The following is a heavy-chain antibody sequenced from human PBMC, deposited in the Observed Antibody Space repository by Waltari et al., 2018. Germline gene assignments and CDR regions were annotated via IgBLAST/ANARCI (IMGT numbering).Heavy chain of an antibody. CDR2: FNPAHGDG. V-gene: IGHV1-18*01. J-gene: IGHJ4*02. D-gene: IGHD3-22*01. CDR1: GYSFDSYG. CDR3: ARRSPYSSFDY. Sequence: QVQLVQSGAEVKKPGASVKVSCKASGYSFDSYGISWVRQAPGQGLEWMGWFNPAHGDGNDAQKFQGRVTMTTDSSTSTAHMELRSLGSDDTAVYYCARRSPYSSFDYWGQGTLVTVSS.